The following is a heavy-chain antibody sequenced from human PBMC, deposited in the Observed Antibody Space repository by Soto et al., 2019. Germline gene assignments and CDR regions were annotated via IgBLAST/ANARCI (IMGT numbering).Heavy chain of an antibody. CDR3: ARAPLYSHYYYYSMDV. J-gene: IGHJ6*02. D-gene: IGHD4-4*01. Sequence: SETLSLTCTVSGGSISSYYWSWIRQPPGKGLEWIGYIYYSGSTNYNPSLKSRVTISVDTSKNQFSLKLSSVTAADTAVYYCARAPLYSHYYYYSMDVWGQGTTVTVSS. V-gene: IGHV4-59*01. CDR2: IYYSGST. CDR1: GGSISSYY.